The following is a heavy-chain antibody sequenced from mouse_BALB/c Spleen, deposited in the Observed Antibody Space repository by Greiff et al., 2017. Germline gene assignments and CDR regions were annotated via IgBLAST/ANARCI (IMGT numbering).Heavy chain of an antibody. J-gene: IGHJ4*01. CDR3: TRSRHYYGLDY. Sequence: QVQLQQSGAELVKPWASVKLSCKASGYTFTSYYMYWVKQRPGQGLEWIGEINPSNGGTNFNEKFKSKATLTVDKSSSTAYMQLSSLTSEDSAVYYCTRSRHYYGLDYWGQGTSVTVSS. D-gene: IGHD1-2*01. CDR1: GYTFTSYY. CDR2: INPSNGGT. V-gene: IGHV1S81*02.